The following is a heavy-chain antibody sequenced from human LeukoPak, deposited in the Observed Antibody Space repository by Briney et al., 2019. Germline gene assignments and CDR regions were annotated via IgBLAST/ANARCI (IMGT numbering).Heavy chain of an antibody. CDR3: ARVGGIVVVPAARIREFDY. D-gene: IGHD2-2*01. CDR1: GFTFSSYS. CDR2: ISSSSSYI. Sequence: PGGSPRLSCAASGFTFSSYSMNWVRQAPGKGLEWVSSISSSSSYIYYADSVKGRFTISRDNAKNSLYLQMNSLRAEDTAVYYCARVGGIVVVPAARIREFDYWGQGTLVTVSS. V-gene: IGHV3-21*01. J-gene: IGHJ4*02.